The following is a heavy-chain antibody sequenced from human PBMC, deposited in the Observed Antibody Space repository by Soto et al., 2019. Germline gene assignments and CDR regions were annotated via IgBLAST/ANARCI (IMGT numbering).Heavy chain of an antibody. Sequence: GGSLRLSCAASGFTFSSYAMSWVRQAPGKGLEWVSAISGSGGSTYYADSVKGRFTISRDNSKNTLYLQMNSLRAEDTAVYYCAKDRPSYSGSGSYYNDRLFDYWGQGTLVTVSS. CDR1: GFTFSSYA. D-gene: IGHD3-10*01. V-gene: IGHV3-23*01. J-gene: IGHJ4*02. CDR2: ISGSGGST. CDR3: AKDRPSYSGSGSYYNDRLFDY.